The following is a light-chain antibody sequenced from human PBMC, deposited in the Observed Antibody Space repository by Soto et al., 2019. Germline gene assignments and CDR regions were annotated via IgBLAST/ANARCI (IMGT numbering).Light chain of an antibody. Sequence: DIQMTQCPSSLSESVGDTVTSTCRASQSISVHLNWYQQNPGKVPNLLIYAASNLQSGVPSRFSGSGSETDFALTISSLQPEDFATYYCQQSYITPYTFGQGTKLEIK. CDR3: QQSYITPYT. J-gene: IGKJ2*01. V-gene: IGKV1-39*01. CDR1: QSISVH. CDR2: AAS.